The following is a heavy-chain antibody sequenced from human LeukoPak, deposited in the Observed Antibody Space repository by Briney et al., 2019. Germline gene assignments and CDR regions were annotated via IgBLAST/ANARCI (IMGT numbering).Heavy chain of an antibody. CDR3: ARDNRGGDY. Sequence: GGSLRLSCAAPGFTFSSYEMNWVRQAPGKGLEWVSYISSSGSTIYYTDSVKGRFTISRDNAKNSLYLQMNSLRAEDTAVYYCARDNRGGDYWGQGTLVTVSS. CDR1: GFTFSSYE. D-gene: IGHD2/OR15-2a*01. CDR2: ISSSGSTI. V-gene: IGHV3-48*03. J-gene: IGHJ4*02.